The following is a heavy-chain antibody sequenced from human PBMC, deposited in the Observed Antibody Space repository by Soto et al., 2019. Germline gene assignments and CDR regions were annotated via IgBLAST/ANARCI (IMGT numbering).Heavy chain of an antibody. D-gene: IGHD3-22*01. CDR1: GFTFSSYG. CDR2: IWYDGSNK. V-gene: IGHV3-33*01. J-gene: IGHJ4*02. Sequence: PGGSLRLSCAASGFTFSSYGMHWVRQAPGKGLEWVAVIWYDGSNKYYADSVKGRFTISRDNSKNTLYLQMNSLRAEDTAVYYCARDSSGYYLTYFDYWGQGTLATVSS. CDR3: ARDSSGYYLTYFDY.